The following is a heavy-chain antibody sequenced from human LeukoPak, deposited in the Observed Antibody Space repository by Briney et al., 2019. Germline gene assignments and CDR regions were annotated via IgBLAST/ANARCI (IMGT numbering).Heavy chain of an antibody. D-gene: IGHD5-18*01. V-gene: IGHV4-59*08. CDR1: GGSISSDY. Sequence: SETLSLTCTVSGGSISSDYWTWIRQPPGKGLEWIGYIYHSGTTNYNPSLKSRVTMSIDTSKNQFSLKLSSVTAADTAVYYCARHLNTPMVKAHLDYWGQGTLITVSS. CDR2: IYHSGTT. CDR3: ARHLNTPMVKAHLDY. J-gene: IGHJ4*02.